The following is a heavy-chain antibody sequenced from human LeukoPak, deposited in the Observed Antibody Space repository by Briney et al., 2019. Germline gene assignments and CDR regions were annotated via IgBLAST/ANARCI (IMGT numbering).Heavy chain of an antibody. CDR2: ISWNSGSI. CDR1: GFTFDDYA. J-gene: IGHJ4*02. Sequence: PGGSLRLSCAASGFTFDDYAMHWVRQAPGKGLEWVSGISWNSGSIGYADSVKGRFTISRDNAKNSLYLQMNSLRAEDMALYYCAKDIGHGGNGGYFDYWGQGTLVTVSS. CDR3: AKDIGHGGNGGYFDY. V-gene: IGHV3-9*03. D-gene: IGHD4-23*01.